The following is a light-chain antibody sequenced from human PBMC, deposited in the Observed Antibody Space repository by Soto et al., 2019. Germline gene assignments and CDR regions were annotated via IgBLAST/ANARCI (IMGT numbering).Light chain of an antibody. CDR2: DVT. CDR1: GSDVGGYKY. CDR3: SSYTSSATRVV. Sequence: QSALTQPASVSGSPGQSITISCSGTGSDVGGYKYVSWYQRHPGKAPTLIIYDVTNLPSGVSDRFSGSKSGNTACLTISALQAEDEADYYCSSYTSSATRVVFGGGTKVTVL. V-gene: IGLV2-14*03. J-gene: IGLJ2*01.